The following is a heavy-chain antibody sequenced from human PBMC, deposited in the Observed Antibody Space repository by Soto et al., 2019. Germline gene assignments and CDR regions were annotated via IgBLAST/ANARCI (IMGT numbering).Heavy chain of an antibody. D-gene: IGHD2-15*01. J-gene: IGHJ4*02. CDR3: ARQYCSGGNCYSVYYFDY. CDR2: IFYSGST. V-gene: IGHV4-39*01. Sequence: QLQLQESGPGLVKSSETLSLTCTVSGGSISSTSYYWGWIRQPPGKGLEWIGSIFYSGSTYYNPSLKSRVTVSVDTSKNQFSLKLSSVTAADTAVYYCARQYCSGGNCYSVYYFDYWGQGTLVTVSS. CDR1: GGSISSTSYY.